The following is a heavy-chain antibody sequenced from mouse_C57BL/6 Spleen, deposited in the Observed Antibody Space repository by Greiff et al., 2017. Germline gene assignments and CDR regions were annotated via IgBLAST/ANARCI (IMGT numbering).Heavy chain of an antibody. CDR1: GYTFTSYW. J-gene: IGHJ2*01. CDR3: ARREGGLLYYFDD. CDR2: IDPNSGGT. Sequence: QVQLQQPGAELVKPGASVKLSCKASGYTFTSYWMHWVKQRPGRGLEGIGRIDPNSGGTKYNEKFKSKATLTVDKPSSTAYMQLSSLTSEDSAVDYCARREGGLLYYFDDWGQGTTLTVSS. D-gene: IGHD3-3*01. V-gene: IGHV1-72*01.